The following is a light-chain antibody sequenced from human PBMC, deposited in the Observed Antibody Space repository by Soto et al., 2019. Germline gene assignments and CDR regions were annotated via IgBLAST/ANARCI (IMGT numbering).Light chain of an antibody. J-gene: IGLJ1*01. CDR3: SSYTSSSTLDYV. CDR2: DVS. CDR1: SSDVVGYNY. V-gene: IGLV2-14*01. Sequence: LTQPASVSGSPGQSITISCTGTSSDVVGYNYVSWYQQHPGKAPKLMIYDVSNRPSGVSNRFSGSKSGNTASLTISGLQAEDEADYYCSSYTSSSTLDYVSGTGTKVTVL.